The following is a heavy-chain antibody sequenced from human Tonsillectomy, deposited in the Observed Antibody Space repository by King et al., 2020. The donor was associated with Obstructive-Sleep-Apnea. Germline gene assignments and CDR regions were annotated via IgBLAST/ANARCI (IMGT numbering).Heavy chain of an antibody. CDR1: GYTFTGYY. Sequence: QLVQSWAEVKKPGASVKVSCKASGYTFTGYYMHWVRQAPGQGLEWMGWINPNSGGTNYAQKFQGWGTMTRDTSISTAYMELSRLRSDDTAVYYCARAANYDFWSGYWRGGTNWFDPWGQGTLVTVSS. V-gene: IGHV1-2*04. J-gene: IGHJ5*02. CDR2: INPNSGGT. CDR3: ARAANYDFWSGYWRGGTNWFDP. D-gene: IGHD3-3*01.